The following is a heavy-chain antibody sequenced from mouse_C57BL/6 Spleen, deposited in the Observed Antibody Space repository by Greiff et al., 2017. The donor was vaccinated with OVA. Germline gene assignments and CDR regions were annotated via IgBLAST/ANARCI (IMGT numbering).Heavy chain of an antibody. Sequence: VKLVESGPGLVQPSQSLSITCTASGFSLTSYGVHWVRQSPGKGLEWLGVIWRGGGTDSNAAFISRLSISKDNSKSQVFFKMNSLQADDTAIYYCARSYSNYDAMDDWGQGASVTVAS. CDR2: IWRGGGT. CDR1: GFSLTSYG. D-gene: IGHD2-5*01. V-gene: IGHV2-2*01. J-gene: IGHJ4*01. CDR3: ARSYSNYDAMDD.